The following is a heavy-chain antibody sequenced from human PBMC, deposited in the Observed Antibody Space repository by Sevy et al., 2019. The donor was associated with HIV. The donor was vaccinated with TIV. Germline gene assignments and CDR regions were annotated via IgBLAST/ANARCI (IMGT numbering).Heavy chain of an antibody. CDR2: IYPGDSDT. J-gene: IGHJ6*02. CDR1: GYSFTSYW. Sequence: GESLKISCKGSGYSFTSYWIGWVRQMLGKGLEWMGIIYPGDSDTRYSPSFQGQVTISADKSISTAYLQWSSLKASDTAMYYCASQATDYGGYYYYYGMDVWGQGTTVTVSS. CDR3: ASQATDYGGYYYYYGMDV. V-gene: IGHV5-51*01. D-gene: IGHD4-17*01.